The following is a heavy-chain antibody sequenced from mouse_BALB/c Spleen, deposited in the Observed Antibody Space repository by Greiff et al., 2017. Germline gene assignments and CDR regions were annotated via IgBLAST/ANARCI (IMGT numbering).Heavy chain of an antibody. J-gene: IGHJ3*01. D-gene: IGHD2-10*01. CDR2: IYPGNVNT. Sequence: QVQLQQSGPELVKPGASVRISCKASGYTFTSYYIHWVKQRPGQGLEWIGWIYPGNVNTKYNEKFKGKATLTADKSSSTAYMQLSSLTSEDSAVYFCARSPAYYENAWFAYWGQGTLVTVSA. CDR3: ARSPAYYENAWFAY. V-gene: IGHV1S56*01. CDR1: GYTFTSYY.